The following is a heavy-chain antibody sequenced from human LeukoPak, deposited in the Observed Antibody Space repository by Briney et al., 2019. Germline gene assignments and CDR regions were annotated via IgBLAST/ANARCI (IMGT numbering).Heavy chain of an antibody. CDR1: GGSISSYY. J-gene: IGHJ4*02. CDR2: IYYSGST. Sequence: SETLSLTCTVSGGSISSYYWSWIRQPPRKGLEWIGYIYYSGSTNYNPSLKSRVTISVDTSKNQFSLKLSSVTAADTAVYYCARRSNYYDSSGYYYYFDYWGQGTLVTVSS. D-gene: IGHD3-22*01. CDR3: ARRSNYYDSSGYYYYFDY. V-gene: IGHV4-59*01.